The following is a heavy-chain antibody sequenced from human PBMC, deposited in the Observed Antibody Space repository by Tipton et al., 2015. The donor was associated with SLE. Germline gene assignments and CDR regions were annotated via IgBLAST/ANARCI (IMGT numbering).Heavy chain of an antibody. CDR1: GFTVSSNY. CDR3: ARVRVGATDYAFDI. V-gene: IGHV3-53*05. J-gene: IGHJ3*02. Sequence: GSLRLSCAASGFTVSSNYMSWVRQAPGKGLEWVSVIDSGGSTYYADSVKGRFTISRDNSKNTLYRQMYSLGAEDTAVYYCARVRVGATDYAFDIWGQGPMVTVSS. D-gene: IGHD1-26*01. CDR2: IDSGGST.